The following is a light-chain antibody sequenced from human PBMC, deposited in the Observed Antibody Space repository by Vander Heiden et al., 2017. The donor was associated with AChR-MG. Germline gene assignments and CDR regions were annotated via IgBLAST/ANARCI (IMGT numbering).Light chain of an antibody. Sequence: QSALTQPASVPGSPGQSITISCTGTSSDVGGYNYVSWYQQHPGKAPKLMIYDVSNRPSGVSNRFSVSKSGNTASLTISGLQAEDEADYYCSSYTSSSTLYVFGTGTKVTVL. CDR2: DVS. J-gene: IGLJ1*01. V-gene: IGLV2-14*03. CDR1: SSDVGGYNY. CDR3: SSYTSSSTLYV.